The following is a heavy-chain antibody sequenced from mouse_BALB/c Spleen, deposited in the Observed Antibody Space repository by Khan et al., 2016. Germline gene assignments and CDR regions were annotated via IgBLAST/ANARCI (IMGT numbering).Heavy chain of an antibody. V-gene: IGHV1-62-2*01. CDR3: ARHQDDHTYDHY. CDR1: CYTFNEYI. D-gene: IGHD1-1*01. CDR2: LYPGSDNI. J-gene: IGHJ2*01. Sequence: VQLQESGAELVKPGASVKLSCKASCYTFNEYILYWVQQRSGQGLEWIGWLYPGSDNIKYNENFKDQATLTADNSSTTVHMDLNRLTSDDYSRYLEARHQDDHTYDHYWRQDATLSVTS.